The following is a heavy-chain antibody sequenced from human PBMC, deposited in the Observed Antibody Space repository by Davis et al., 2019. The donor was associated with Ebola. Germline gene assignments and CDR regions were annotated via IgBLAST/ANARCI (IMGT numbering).Heavy chain of an antibody. CDR3: ARGKPPRARVWFDP. J-gene: IGHJ5*02. CDR2: IYYSGST. CDR1: GGPITAGGYH. Sequence: LRLSCAVSGGPITAGGYHWTWIRQHAGKGLEWIGNIYYSGSTYYNPSLKSRVTISVDTSKNQFSLQLSSVTAADTAVYYCARGKPPRARVWFDPWGQGILVTVSS. V-gene: IGHV4-31*11.